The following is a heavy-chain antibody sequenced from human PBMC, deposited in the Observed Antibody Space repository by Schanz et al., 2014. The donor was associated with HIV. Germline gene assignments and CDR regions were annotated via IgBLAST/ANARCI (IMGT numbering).Heavy chain of an antibody. D-gene: IGHD3-22*01. CDR2: MRPDAVEK. CDR3: ARGRYAPNYYDSSAYPYYFDY. CDR1: GFPFRNFW. J-gene: IGHJ4*02. V-gene: IGHV3-7*04. Sequence: EVQVLESGGDLVQPGGSLRLSCVASGFPFRNFWLSWVRQAPGKGLEWVANMRPDAVEKYYVDSVKGRFTISRDNSKNTLYLQMNSLRAEDTAVYFCARGRYAPNYYDSSAYPYYFDYWGQGTLVTVSS.